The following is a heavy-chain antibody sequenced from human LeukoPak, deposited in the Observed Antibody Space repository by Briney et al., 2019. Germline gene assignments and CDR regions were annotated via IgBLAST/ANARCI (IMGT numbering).Heavy chain of an antibody. J-gene: IGHJ5*02. CDR3: SRQWLVNWFDP. D-gene: IGHD6-19*01. CDR1: GFTFSNAW. V-gene: IGHV3-15*01. CDR2: IKNKTDGGTT. Sequence: GGSLRLSCAASGFTFSNAWMSWVRQAPGKGLEWVGRIKNKTDGGTTDYAAPVKGRFTISRDDSKNTLYLQMNSLKTEDTAVYYCSRQWLVNWFDPWGQGTLVTVSS.